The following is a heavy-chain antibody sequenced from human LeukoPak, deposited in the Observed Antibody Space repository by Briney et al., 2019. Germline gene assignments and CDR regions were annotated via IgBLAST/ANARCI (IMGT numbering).Heavy chain of an antibody. CDR2: FDLEDGET. Sequence: ASVKVSCKVSGYTLTELSMHWVRQAPGKGLEWMGGFDLEDGETIYAQKFQGRVTMTEDTSTDTAYMELSSPRSEDTAVYYCATRMGQLVQYNYYGMDVWGQGTTVTVSS. D-gene: IGHD6-6*01. CDR1: GYTLTELS. V-gene: IGHV1-24*01. J-gene: IGHJ6*02. CDR3: ATRMGQLVQYNYYGMDV.